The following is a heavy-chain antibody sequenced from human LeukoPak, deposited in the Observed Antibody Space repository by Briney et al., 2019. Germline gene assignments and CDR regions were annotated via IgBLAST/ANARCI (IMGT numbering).Heavy chain of an antibody. CDR2: IYYSGST. Sequence: SETLSLTCTVSGGSISSHYWSWIRQPPGKGLEWIGYIYYSGSTNYNPSLKSRVTISVDTSKNQFSLKLSSVTAADTAVYYCARLDYYGSGSYRYYYFDYWGQGTLVTVSS. D-gene: IGHD3-10*01. CDR3: ARLDYYGSGSYRYYYFDY. CDR1: GGSISSHY. J-gene: IGHJ4*02. V-gene: IGHV4-59*11.